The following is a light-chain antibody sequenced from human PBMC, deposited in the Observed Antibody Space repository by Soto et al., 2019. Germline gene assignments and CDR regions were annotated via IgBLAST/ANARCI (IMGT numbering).Light chain of an antibody. CDR2: VNSDGSH. CDR1: SGHSSYA. V-gene: IGLV4-69*01. J-gene: IGLJ3*02. Sequence: QPVLTQSHSASASLGASVKLTCTLSSGHSSYAIAWHQQQPEKGPRYLMKVNSDGSHNKGDGISDRFSGSSSGAERYLTISSLQSEDEAEYYCQTWGTGVGVFGGGTKLTVL. CDR3: QTWGTGVGV.